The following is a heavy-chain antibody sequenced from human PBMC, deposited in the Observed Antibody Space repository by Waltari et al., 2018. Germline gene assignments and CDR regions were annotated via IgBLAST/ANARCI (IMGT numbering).Heavy chain of an antibody. CDR2: ISGDGSSI. D-gene: IGHD3-22*01. CDR3: AKDSGRESSGFALDH. Sequence: EVQLLESGGGVVQPGGYLRLSCEGTVFNFTRSAMGWVRAGPGKGLQWVSTISGDGSSIYYADSVRGRFTISRDNSKTTLNLQMDSLRAEDTAIYYCAKDSGRESSGFALDHWGQGTPVSVSS. J-gene: IGHJ4*02. V-gene: IGHV3-23*01. CDR1: VFNFTRSA.